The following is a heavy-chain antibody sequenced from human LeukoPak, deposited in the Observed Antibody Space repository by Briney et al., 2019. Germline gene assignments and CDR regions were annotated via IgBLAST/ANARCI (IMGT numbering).Heavy chain of an antibody. CDR2: ISAYNGNT. CDR1: GYTFTSYG. V-gene: IGHV1-18*01. D-gene: IGHD2-15*01. Sequence: ASVKVSCKASGYTFTSYGISWVRQAPGQGLEWMGWISAYNGNTNYAQKLQGRVTMTTDTSTSTAYMELRSLRSDDTAVYYCARDYCSGGSCYPGLFDYWGQGTLVTVSS. CDR3: ARDYCSGGSCYPGLFDY. J-gene: IGHJ4*02.